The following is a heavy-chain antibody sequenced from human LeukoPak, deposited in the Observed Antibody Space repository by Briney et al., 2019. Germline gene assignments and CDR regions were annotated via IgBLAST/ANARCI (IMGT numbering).Heavy chain of an antibody. J-gene: IGHJ4*02. CDR1: GFTFSSFA. CDR2: ITGTGGSA. D-gene: IGHD2-2*01. Sequence: GGSLRLSCAASGFTFSSFAMSWVRQAPGKGLEWVSAITGTGGSAYYADSVKGRFTISRDNSKNALFLQMNSLRAEDTAVYYCAKASSTSCYASLDYWGQGTLVTVSS. V-gene: IGHV3-23*01. CDR3: AKASSTSCYASLDY.